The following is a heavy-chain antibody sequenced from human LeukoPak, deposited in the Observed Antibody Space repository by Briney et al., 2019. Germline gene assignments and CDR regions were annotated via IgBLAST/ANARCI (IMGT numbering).Heavy chain of an antibody. CDR3: ARGGGQYYDFWSGLGGDWFDP. CDR1: GGSISSGGYS. Sequence: ASQTLSLTCAVSGGSISSGGYSWSWIRQPPGKGLEWIGYIYRSGSTYYNPSLKSRVTISVDRSKNQFSLKLSSVTAADTAVYYCARGGGQYYDFWSGLGGDWFDPWGQGTLVTVSS. J-gene: IGHJ5*02. D-gene: IGHD3-3*01. V-gene: IGHV4-30-2*01. CDR2: IYRSGST.